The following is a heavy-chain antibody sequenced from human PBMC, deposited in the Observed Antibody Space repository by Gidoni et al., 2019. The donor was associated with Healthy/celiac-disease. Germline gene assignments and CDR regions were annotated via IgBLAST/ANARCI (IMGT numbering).Heavy chain of an antibody. CDR2: IIPIIGIA. Sequence: QVQLVQSGAQVKKPGSSVKVSCKASCGTFSSYASSWVRQAPGQGLEWMGRIIPIIGIANDAQKCQGRVTITADKATRTGYMERSSLRSEDTAVYYWAGRGNGTTVDGMDVWDQGTTVTVSS. D-gene: IGHD1-1*01. V-gene: IGHV1-69*04. CDR3: AGRGNGTTVDGMDV. J-gene: IGHJ6*02. CDR1: CGTFSSYA.